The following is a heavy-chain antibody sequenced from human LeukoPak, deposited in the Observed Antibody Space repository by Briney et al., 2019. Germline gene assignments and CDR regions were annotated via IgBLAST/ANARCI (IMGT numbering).Heavy chain of an antibody. Sequence: SETLSLTRTVSGGSVTTYYWSWIRQSAGKGLEWIGHISTSGTTTYNPSLKSRVTMSVDTSKNQFSLKLTSVTAADTAVYYCAREATVVGATIIWGQGTLVTVSS. D-gene: IGHD1-26*01. CDR2: ISTSGTT. J-gene: IGHJ4*02. V-gene: IGHV4-4*07. CDR3: AREATVVGATII. CDR1: GGSVTTYY.